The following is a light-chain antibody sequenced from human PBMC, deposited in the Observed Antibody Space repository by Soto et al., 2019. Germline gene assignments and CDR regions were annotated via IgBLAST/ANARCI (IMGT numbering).Light chain of an antibody. CDR2: KAS. CDR1: QSIDNW. V-gene: IGKV1-5*03. J-gene: IGKJ4*01. Sequence: DIQMTQSPSTLSASVGDRVIITCRASQSIDNWLAWCQQKPGKAPKLLIYKASSLDSGVPSRFSGSGSGTEFTLTISSLQPDDFATYYCQHYTSYPLTFGRGTKVEIK. CDR3: QHYTSYPLT.